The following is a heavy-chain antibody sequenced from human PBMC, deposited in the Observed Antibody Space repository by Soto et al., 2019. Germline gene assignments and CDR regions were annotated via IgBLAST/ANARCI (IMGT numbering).Heavy chain of an antibody. D-gene: IGHD3-22*01. CDR1: GFTFSSYA. CDR2: ISGSGVST. Sequence: PGGSLRLSCAASGFTFSSYATSWVRQAPGKGLEWVSGISGSGVSTYYADSVKGRFTISRDNSRNTLFLQMDSLRAEDTAVYYCARDYYKYYDSSGYYRSPAYWGQGTLVTVSS. CDR3: ARDYYKYYDSSGYYRSPAY. J-gene: IGHJ4*02. V-gene: IGHV3-23*01.